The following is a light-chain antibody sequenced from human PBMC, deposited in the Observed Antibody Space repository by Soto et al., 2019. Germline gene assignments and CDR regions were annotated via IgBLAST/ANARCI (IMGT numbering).Light chain of an antibody. CDR3: QQCARSPLT. V-gene: IGKV3-20*01. CDR1: QSVNNNY. J-gene: IGKJ1*01. CDR2: DAS. Sequence: EIVLTQSPGTLSLSPGERATLSCRASQSVNNNYLAWYQQKPGQAPRPLIADASRRATGIPDRFSGSGSGTDFTLTISRLEPEDFAVYYCQQCARSPLTFGQGTKVEMK.